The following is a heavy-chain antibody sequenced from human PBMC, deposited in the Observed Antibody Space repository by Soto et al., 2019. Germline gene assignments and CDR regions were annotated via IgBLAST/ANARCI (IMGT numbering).Heavy chain of an antibody. V-gene: IGHV3-23*01. D-gene: IGHD3-3*01. CDR1: GLSVSDA. CDR3: AKDEVIFGSPFGY. J-gene: IGHJ4*02. CDR2: ISGSGGST. Sequence: PGGSLRLSCAASGLSVSDAWMTWVRQAPGKGLEWVSAISGSGGSTYYADSVKGRFTISRDNSKNTLYLQMNSLRAEDTAVYYCAKDEVIFGSPFGYWGQGTLVTVSS.